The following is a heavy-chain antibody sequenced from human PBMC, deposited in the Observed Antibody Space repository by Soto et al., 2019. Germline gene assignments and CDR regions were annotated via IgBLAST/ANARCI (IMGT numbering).Heavy chain of an antibody. CDR2: ISISSSYI. CDR1: GFTFSSYR. J-gene: IGHJ3*02. V-gene: IGHV3-21*01. D-gene: IGHD3-22*01. CDR3: ARAKQYYYDSSGEPFAVDI. Sequence: XGSLRISGAASGFTFSSYRMNWVRQAPGKGLEWVSSISISSSYIYYADSVKGRFTISRDNAKNSLYLQMNSLRAEDTAVYYCARAKQYYYDSSGEPFAVDIWGQGTMVTVSS.